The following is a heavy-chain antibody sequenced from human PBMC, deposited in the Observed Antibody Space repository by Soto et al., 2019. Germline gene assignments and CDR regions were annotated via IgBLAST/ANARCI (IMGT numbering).Heavy chain of an antibody. V-gene: IGHV1-2*04. Sequence: ASVKVSCKASGYTFTSYGISWVRQAPGQGLEWMGWINPNSGGTNYAQKFQGWVTMTRDTSISTAYMELSRLRSDDTAVYYCARSALFGYPILYYFDYWGQGTLVTVSS. J-gene: IGHJ4*02. CDR1: GYTFTSYG. D-gene: IGHD5-18*01. CDR3: ARSALFGYPILYYFDY. CDR2: INPNSGGT.